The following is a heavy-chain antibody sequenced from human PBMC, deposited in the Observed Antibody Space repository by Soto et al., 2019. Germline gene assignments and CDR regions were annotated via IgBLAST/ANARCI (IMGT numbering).Heavy chain of an antibody. CDR3: AIEYLEILTGYDYFVY. V-gene: IGHV1-69*13. J-gene: IGHJ4*02. D-gene: IGHD3-9*01. Sequence: SVKVSCKASGGTFSSYAISWVRQAPGQGLEWMGGIIPIFGTANYAQKFQGRVTITADESTSTAYMELSSLRSEDTAVYYCAIEYLEILTGYDYFVYWGQGTLVTV. CDR1: GGTFSSYA. CDR2: IIPIFGTA.